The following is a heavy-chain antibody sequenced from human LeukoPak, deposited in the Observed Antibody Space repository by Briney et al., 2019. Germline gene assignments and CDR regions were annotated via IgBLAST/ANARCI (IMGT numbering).Heavy chain of an antibody. CDR1: GYTFTNYD. CDR2: ISAYNGDT. CDR3: ARDRDKQINLRPNYFDY. V-gene: IGHV1-18*01. J-gene: IGHJ4*02. Sequence: ASVKVSCKASGYTFTNYDISWVRQAPGQGLEWMGWISAYNGDTNYARTFQGRITMTTDSSTSTVYMELRSLRSDDTAVYYCARDRDKQINLRPNYFDYWGQGTLATVSS. D-gene: IGHD3-16*01.